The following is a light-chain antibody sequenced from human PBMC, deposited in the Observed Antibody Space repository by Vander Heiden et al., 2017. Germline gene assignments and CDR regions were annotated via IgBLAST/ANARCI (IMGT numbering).Light chain of an antibody. V-gene: IGKV3-20*01. J-gene: IGKJ2*01. CDR2: GAS. CDR1: QSVSSSY. Sequence: IVLTQSPGPLSLSPGERATLSCRASQSVSSSYLAWYQQKPGQAPRLLIYGASSRATGIPDRFSGSGSGTDFTLTISRLEPEDFAVYYCQQYGSSPPMYTFGQGTKLEIK. CDR3: QQYGSSPPMYT.